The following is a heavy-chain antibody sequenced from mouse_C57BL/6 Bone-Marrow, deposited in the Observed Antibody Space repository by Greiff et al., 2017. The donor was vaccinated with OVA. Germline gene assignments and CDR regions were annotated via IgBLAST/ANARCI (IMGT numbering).Heavy chain of an antibody. J-gene: IGHJ2*01. CDR1: GFTFSSYA. V-gene: IGHV5-4*01. CDR3: ARGPEYFDY. CDR2: ISDGGSYT. Sequence: DVHLVESGGGLVKPGGSLKLSCAASGFTFSSYAMSWVRQTPEKRLEWVATISDGGSYTYYPDTVKGRFTISRDNAKNNLYLQMSHLKSEDTAMYYCARGPEYFDYWGQGTTLTVSS.